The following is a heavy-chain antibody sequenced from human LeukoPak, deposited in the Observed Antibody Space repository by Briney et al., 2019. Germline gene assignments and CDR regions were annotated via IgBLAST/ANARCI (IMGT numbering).Heavy chain of an antibody. CDR1: GYTFTSYA. CDR2: INAGNGNT. Sequence: ASVKVSCKASGYTFTSYAMHWVRQAPGQRLEWMGWINAGNGNTKYSQKFQGRVTITRDTFASTAYMELSSLRTEDTAVYYCAREPEHKWELSYGMDVWGQGTTVTVSS. V-gene: IGHV1-3*01. CDR3: AREPEHKWELSYGMDV. J-gene: IGHJ6*02. D-gene: IGHD1-26*01.